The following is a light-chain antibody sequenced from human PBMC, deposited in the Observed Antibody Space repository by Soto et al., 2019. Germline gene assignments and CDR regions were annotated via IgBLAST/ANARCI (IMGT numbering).Light chain of an antibody. CDR3: STYTSSNTPNYV. CDR2: DVS. V-gene: IGLV2-14*01. CDR1: STDVGDYKY. J-gene: IGLJ1*01. Sequence: QCALTQPASVSGSPGQSITISCTGTSTDVGDYKYVSWYQKHPGKAPKLIIFDVSSRPAGISNRFSGSKSGKTASLTISGLQPEDESDFYCSTYTSSNTPNYVFGTGTKLTVL.